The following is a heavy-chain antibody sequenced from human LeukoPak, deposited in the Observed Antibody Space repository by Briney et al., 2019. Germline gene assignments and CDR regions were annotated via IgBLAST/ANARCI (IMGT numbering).Heavy chain of an antibody. CDR1: GGSISSSGYC. CDR3: ARHRGRYYDSGGYYYFDY. D-gene: IGHD3-10*01. Sequence: RPSETLSLTCTVPGGSISSSGYCWGWIRRPPGKGLEWVGSVYYTGSTFYNPSLKSRVTTSVDTSKNHFSLNLSSVTAADTAVYYCARHRGRYYDSGGYYYFDYWGQGTLVTVSS. J-gene: IGHJ4*02. V-gene: IGHV4-39*02. CDR2: VYYTGST.